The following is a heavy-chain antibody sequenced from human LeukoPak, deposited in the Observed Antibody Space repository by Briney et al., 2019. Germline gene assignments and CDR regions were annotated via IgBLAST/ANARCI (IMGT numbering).Heavy chain of an antibody. D-gene: IGHD2-2*01. CDR1: GLTFPSYA. J-gene: IGHJ4*02. CDR3: ANDQPHASCSISTCWSH. CDR2: ISTTGSRT. Sequence: GGSLRLSCSASGLTFPSYALHWVRQAPGKGLEYVSAISTTGSRTYYADSVKGRFTISRDNAKNSLYLQMNSLRAEDAAVYYCANDQPHASCSISTCWSHWGQGTLVTVSA. V-gene: IGHV3-64*04.